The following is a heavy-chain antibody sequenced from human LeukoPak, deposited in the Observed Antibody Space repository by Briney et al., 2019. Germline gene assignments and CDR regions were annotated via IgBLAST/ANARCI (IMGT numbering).Heavy chain of an antibody. J-gene: IGHJ6*03. Sequence: SQTLSLTCAISGDSVSSNSAAWNWIRQSPSRGLEWLGRTYYRSKWYNDYAVSVKSRITINPDTSKNQFSLQLNSVTPEDTAVYYCARDMVTPYDILTGYYYNYYYYMDVWGKGTTVTVSS. D-gene: IGHD3-9*01. V-gene: IGHV6-1*01. CDR1: GDSVSSNSAA. CDR2: TYYRSKWYN. CDR3: ARDMVTPYDILTGYYYNYYYYMDV.